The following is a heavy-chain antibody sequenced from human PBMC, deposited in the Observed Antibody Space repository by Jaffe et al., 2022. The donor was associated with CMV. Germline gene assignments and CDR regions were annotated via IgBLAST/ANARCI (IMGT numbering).Heavy chain of an antibody. CDR1: GYTFTSYD. D-gene: IGHD3-22*01. CDR3: ARAYYYDSSGYIPDGNYYYGMDV. V-gene: IGHV1-8*01. CDR2: MNPNSGNT. Sequence: QVQLVQSGAEVKKPGASVKVSCKASGYTFTSYDINWVRQATGQGLEWMGWMNPNSGNTGYAQKFQGRVTMTRNTSISTAYMELSSLRSEDTAVYYCARAYYYDSSGYIPDGNYYYGMDVWGQGTTVTVSS. J-gene: IGHJ6*02.